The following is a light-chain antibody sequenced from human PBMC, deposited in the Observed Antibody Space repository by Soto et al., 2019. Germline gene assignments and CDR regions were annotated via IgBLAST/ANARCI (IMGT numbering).Light chain of an antibody. J-gene: IGKJ4*01. CDR3: MQPLQTPFT. V-gene: IGKV3D-15*01. CDR2: GAS. CDR1: QSVITK. Sequence: EIVMTQSPATLSVSPGERATLSCRASQSVITKLAWYQQKPGQAPRLLIYGASTRATGIPARFSGSGSGTDFTLKISRVEAEDVGVYYCMQPLQTPFTFGGGTKVEIK.